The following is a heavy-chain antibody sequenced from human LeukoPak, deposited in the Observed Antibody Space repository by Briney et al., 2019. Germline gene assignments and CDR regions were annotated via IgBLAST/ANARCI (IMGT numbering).Heavy chain of an antibody. J-gene: IGHJ4*02. CDR1: GDSFTGYW. V-gene: IGHV5-51*01. Sequence: GESLKIYCKGSGDSFTGYWIAWVLQMPGKGLDWMGSVYRGDSVCKYSPSFQGKVTISADKSISTAYLQWSSLEASDTATYYCARHVRGGHFDYWGQGTLITVSS. D-gene: IGHD3-16*01. CDR2: VYRGDSVC. CDR3: ARHVRGGHFDY.